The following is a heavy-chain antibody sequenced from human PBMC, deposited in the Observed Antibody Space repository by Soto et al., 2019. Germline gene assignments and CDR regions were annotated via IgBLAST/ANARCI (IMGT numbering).Heavy chain of an antibody. Sequence: SETLSLTCAVYGGSFSGYYWSWIRQPPGKGLEWIGEINHSGSTNYNPSLKSRVTISVDTSKNQFSLKLSSVTAADTAVYYCARGLEQQLLLLWFDPWGQGTLVTVSS. D-gene: IGHD6-13*01. J-gene: IGHJ5*02. V-gene: IGHV4-34*01. CDR1: GGSFSGYY. CDR2: INHSGST. CDR3: ARGLEQQLLLLWFDP.